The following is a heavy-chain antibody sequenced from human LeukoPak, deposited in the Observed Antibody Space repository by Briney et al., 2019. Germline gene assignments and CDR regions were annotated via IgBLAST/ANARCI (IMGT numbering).Heavy chain of an antibody. J-gene: IGHJ5*02. V-gene: IGHV4-59*01. D-gene: IGHD6-6*01. Sequence: PSETLSLTCIVSGGSISNYYWSWIRQPPGKGLEWIGYIYYSGSTNYNPSLKSRVTITVDTSNNQFSLKLTSVTTADTAVYYCGRRQLWDLSTDPWGQGTLVTVSA. CDR2: IYYSGST. CDR3: GRRQLWDLSTDP. CDR1: GGSISNYY.